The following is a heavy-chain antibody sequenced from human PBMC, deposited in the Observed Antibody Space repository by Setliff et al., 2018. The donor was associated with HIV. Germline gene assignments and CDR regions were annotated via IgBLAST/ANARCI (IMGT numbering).Heavy chain of an antibody. Sequence: GGSLRLSCAASGFTFSSYWMSWVRQAPGKGLEWVANINQDGSKKYYVDSVKGRFTISRDNSKNTLYLQMNSLRAEDTAVYYCAKTPSSGWYSLYLDYWGQGTLVTVSS. CDR1: GFTFSSYW. D-gene: IGHD6-19*01. V-gene: IGHV3-7*01. CDR3: AKTPSSGWYSLYLDY. CDR2: INQDGSKK. J-gene: IGHJ4*02.